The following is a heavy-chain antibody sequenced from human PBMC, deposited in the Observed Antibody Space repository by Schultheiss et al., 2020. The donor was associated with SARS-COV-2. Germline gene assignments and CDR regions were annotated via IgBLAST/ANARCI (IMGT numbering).Heavy chain of an antibody. CDR2: IYYSGST. CDR3: ARVAVGNYYHYYYMDV. V-gene: IGHV4-39*07. D-gene: IGHD6-19*01. Sequence: SETLSLTCTVSGGSISSGGYYWGWIRQPPGKGLEWIGSIYYSGSTNYNPSLKSRVTISVDTSKNQFSLKLSSVTAADTAVYYCARVAVGNYYHYYYMDVWGKGTTVTVSS. J-gene: IGHJ6*03. CDR1: GGSISSGGYY.